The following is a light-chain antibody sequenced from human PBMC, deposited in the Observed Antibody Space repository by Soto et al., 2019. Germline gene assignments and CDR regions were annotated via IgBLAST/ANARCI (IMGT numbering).Light chain of an antibody. CDR3: QQTYDSLVS. CDR1: QTISDY. Sequence: DIQMTQSPSTLSASVGDRVTITCRASQTISDYLHWYQQKPGKAPTLLIYGSSSLQTGVPPRFSGSGSGTEFTLTISSLQPEDFETYYCQQTYDSLVSFGGGTKVDIK. J-gene: IGKJ4*01. V-gene: IGKV1-39*01. CDR2: GSS.